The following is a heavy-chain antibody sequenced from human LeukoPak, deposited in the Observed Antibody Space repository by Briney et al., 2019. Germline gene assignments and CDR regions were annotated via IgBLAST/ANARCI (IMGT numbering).Heavy chain of an antibody. J-gene: IGHJ5*02. Sequence: ASVKVSCKASGYTFTGYYMHWVRQAPGQGLEWMGWINPNSGGTNYAQKFQGRVTISVDTSKNQFSLKLSSVTAADTAVYYCARADRVLTTVTHWFDPWGQGTLVTVSS. V-gene: IGHV1-2*02. D-gene: IGHD4-17*01. CDR1: GYTFTGYY. CDR2: INPNSGGT. CDR3: ARADRVLTTVTHWFDP.